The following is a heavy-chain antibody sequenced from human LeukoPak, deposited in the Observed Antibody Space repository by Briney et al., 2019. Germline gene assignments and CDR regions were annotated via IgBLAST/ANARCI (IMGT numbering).Heavy chain of an antibody. D-gene: IGHD6-13*01. CDR2: INPSGGST. CDR1: GYTFTGYY. Sequence: ASVKVSCKASGYTFTGYYMHWVRQAPGQGLEWMGIINPSGGSTSYAQKFQGRVTMTRDMSTSTVYMELSSLRSEDTAVYYCARTAAGSYYYYYYYMDVWGKGTTVTVSS. J-gene: IGHJ6*03. CDR3: ARTAAGSYYYYYYYMDV. V-gene: IGHV1-46*01.